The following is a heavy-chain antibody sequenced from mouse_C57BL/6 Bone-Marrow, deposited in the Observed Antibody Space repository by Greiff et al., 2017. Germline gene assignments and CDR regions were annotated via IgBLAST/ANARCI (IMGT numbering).Heavy chain of an antibody. Sequence: QVQLKESGAELVKSGASVKMSCKASGYTFTTYPIEWMKQNHGKSLEWIGNFHPYNDDTKYNEKFKGKATLTVEKSSSTVYLELSRLTSDDSAVYYCARGGNYGGYYFDYWGQGTTLKVSA. CDR1: GYTFTTYP. J-gene: IGHJ2*01. CDR2: FHPYNDDT. V-gene: IGHV1-47*01. CDR3: ARGGNYGGYYFDY. D-gene: IGHD2-1*01.